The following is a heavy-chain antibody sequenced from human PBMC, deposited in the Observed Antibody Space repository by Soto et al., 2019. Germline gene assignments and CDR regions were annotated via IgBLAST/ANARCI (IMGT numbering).Heavy chain of an antibody. D-gene: IGHD3-10*01. CDR1: GFTFGNYA. J-gene: IGHJ4*02. Sequence: EVQLLESEGGLVQPGGSLRLSCAASGFTFGNYAMGWVRQAPGKGLEWVSGISGSGGSTYYADSVKGRFTISRDNSKNTLFLEMSSLRAEDTAVYYCAKDTLVTVGFICNDYWGQGTLVTVSS. CDR2: ISGSGGST. V-gene: IGHV3-23*01. CDR3: AKDTLVTVGFICNDY.